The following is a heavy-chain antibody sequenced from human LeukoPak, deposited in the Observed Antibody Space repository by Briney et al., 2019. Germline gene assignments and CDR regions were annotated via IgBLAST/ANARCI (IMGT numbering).Heavy chain of an antibody. V-gene: IGHV1-2*02. D-gene: IGHD3-16*01. CDR3: ARGANYDYVWGSYNL. CDR1: GYTFSGYY. CDR2: INPNSGDT. Sequence: ASVKVSCKASGYTFSGYYMHWVRQAPGQGLEWMGWINPNSGDTSYAQKFQGRVTMTRDTSINTAYMELSSLRSGDTAVFYCARGANYDYVWGSYNLWGQGTLVTVSS. J-gene: IGHJ4*02.